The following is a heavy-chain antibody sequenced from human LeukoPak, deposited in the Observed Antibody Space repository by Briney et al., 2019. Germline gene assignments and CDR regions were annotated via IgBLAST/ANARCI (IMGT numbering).Heavy chain of an antibody. J-gene: IGHJ4*02. V-gene: IGHV4-59*08. CDR1: PLSVTNYY. CDR3: ARHASYFYSSPYAD. D-gene: IGHD3-22*01. Sequence: SETLSLTCAVSPLSVTNYYWSWIRQPPGKGREWIGYIYYTGNTNYNPSLKSRVTLSLDTSKNQFSLRLNSVTATDTAVYYCARHASYFYSSPYADWGQGTLVTVSS. CDR2: IYYTGNT.